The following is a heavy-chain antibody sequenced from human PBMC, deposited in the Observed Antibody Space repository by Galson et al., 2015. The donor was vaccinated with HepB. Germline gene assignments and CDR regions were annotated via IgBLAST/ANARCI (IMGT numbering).Heavy chain of an antibody. D-gene: IGHD3-3*01. CDR2: MNPNSNNT. J-gene: IGHJ4*02. Sequence: SVKVSCKASGYTFTSHDINWVRQATGQGLEWMGWMNPNSNNTGYAQKFQGRVTMTRNTAISTAYMELSSLRSEDTAVYYCATIGLWSGNDYWGQGTLVTVSS. CDR1: GYTFTSHD. CDR3: ATIGLWSGNDY. V-gene: IGHV1-8*01.